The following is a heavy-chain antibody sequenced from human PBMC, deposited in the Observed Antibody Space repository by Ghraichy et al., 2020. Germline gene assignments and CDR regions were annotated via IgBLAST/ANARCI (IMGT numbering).Heavy chain of an antibody. CDR2: IKEDGTET. J-gene: IGHJ4*03. V-gene: IGHV3-7*01. Sequence: GGSLRLSCAASGFRFTSDRMTWVRQAPGKGLEWVANIKEDGTETHYADSVKGRFTVSRDNAKSSLYLQMSNLRVEDTAVYYCARDGSYGSAGVGYDNKDDWGHGTLVTGSS. CDR3: ARDGSYGSAGVGYDNKDD. D-gene: IGHD2-15*01. CDR1: GFRFTSDR.